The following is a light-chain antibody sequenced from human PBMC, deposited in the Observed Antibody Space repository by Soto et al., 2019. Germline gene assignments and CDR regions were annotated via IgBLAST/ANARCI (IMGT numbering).Light chain of an antibody. Sequence: EIVLTQSPGTLSLSPGERATLSCRASQSVSSTYLAWYQQKPGQAPRLLIYGVSSRATGIPDRFSGSGSGTGFTLTISRLEPEDFAVYYCQQYGSSPLTFGGGTKVEIK. CDR3: QQYGSSPLT. CDR1: QSVSSTY. V-gene: IGKV3-20*01. CDR2: GVS. J-gene: IGKJ4*01.